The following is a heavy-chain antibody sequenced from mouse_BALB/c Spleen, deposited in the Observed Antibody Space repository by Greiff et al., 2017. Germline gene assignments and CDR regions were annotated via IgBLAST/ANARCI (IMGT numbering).Heavy chain of an antibody. D-gene: IGHD2-4*01. CDR1: GYTFTSYW. V-gene: IGHV1S81*02. CDR2: INPSNGRT. Sequence: QVQLQQPGAELVKPGASVKLSCKASGYTFTSYWMHWVKQRPGQGLEWIGEINPSNGRTNYNEKFKSKATLTVDKSSSTAYMQLSSLTSEDSAVYYCAKGSTMITAYFDYWGQGTTLTVSS. J-gene: IGHJ2*01. CDR3: AKGSTMITAYFDY.